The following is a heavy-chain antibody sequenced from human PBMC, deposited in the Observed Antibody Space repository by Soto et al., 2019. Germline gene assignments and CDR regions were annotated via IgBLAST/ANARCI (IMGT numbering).Heavy chain of an antibody. J-gene: IGHJ5*02. CDR1: GGSFSCYY. D-gene: IGHD3-16*02. CDR2: INHSGST. CDR3: ERGVYDYVCGSYRYNWFDP. V-gene: IGHV4-34*01. Sequence: SETLSLTCAVYGGSFSCYYWSWIRQPPGKGLEWIGEINHSGSTNYNPSLKSRVTISVDTSKNQFSLKLSSVTAADTAVYYCERGVYDYVCGSYRYNWFDPWGQGTLYT.